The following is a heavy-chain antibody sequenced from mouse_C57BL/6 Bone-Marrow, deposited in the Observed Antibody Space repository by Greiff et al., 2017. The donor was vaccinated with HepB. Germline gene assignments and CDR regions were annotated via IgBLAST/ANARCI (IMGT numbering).Heavy chain of an antibody. V-gene: IGHV1-59*01. CDR1: GYTFTSYW. D-gene: IGHD2-4*01. CDR2: IDPSDSYT. J-gene: IGHJ2*01. CDR3: ARGGYDYGRFDY. Sequence: VQLQQPGAELVRPGTSVKLSCKASGYTFTSYWMHWVKQRPGQGLEWIGVIDPSDSYTNYNQKFKGKATLTVDTSSSTAYMQLSSLTSEDSAVYYCARGGYDYGRFDYWGQGTTLTVSS.